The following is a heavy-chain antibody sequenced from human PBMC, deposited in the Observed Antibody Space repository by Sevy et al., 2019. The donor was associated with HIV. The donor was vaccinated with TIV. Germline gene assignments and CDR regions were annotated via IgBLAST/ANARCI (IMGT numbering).Heavy chain of an antibody. Sequence: GGSLRLSCAVSGFAFSPYSMVWVRQAPGKGLEWVAFISSNQKDIYYAESVKGDFTISRDNAKKTLFLQLNSLRDEDSAVYFCAIPPAAGSYQLSHWGQGTVVTVSS. CDR2: ISSNQKDI. CDR1: GFAFSPYS. CDR3: AIPPAAGSYQLSH. J-gene: IGHJ1*01. D-gene: IGHD3-16*02. V-gene: IGHV3-21*01.